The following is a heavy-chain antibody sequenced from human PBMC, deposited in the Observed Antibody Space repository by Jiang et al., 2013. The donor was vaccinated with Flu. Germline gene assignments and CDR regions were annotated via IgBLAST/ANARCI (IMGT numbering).Heavy chain of an antibody. D-gene: IGHD3-10*01. J-gene: IGHJ4*02. CDR3: TRGIPVRGWYYFDY. CDR2: IKSKTDGGTT. CDR1: GFTFSNAW. Sequence: VQLVESGGGLVKPGGSLRLSCAASGFTFSNAWMSWVRQAPGKGLEWVGRIKSKTDGGTTDYAAPVKGRFTISRDDSKNTLYLQMNSLKTEDTAVYYCTRGIPVRGWYYFDYWGQGTLVTVSS. V-gene: IGHV3-15*01.